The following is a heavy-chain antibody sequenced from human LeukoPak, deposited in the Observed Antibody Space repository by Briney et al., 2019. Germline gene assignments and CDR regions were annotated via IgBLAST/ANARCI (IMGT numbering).Heavy chain of an antibody. V-gene: IGHV4-34*01. Sequence: SSETLSLTCAVYGGSFSGYYWSWIRQPPGKGLEWIGEINHSGSTNYNPSLKSRVTISVDTSKNQFSLKLSSVTAADTAVYYCARGPAYGPLDYWGQGTLVTVSS. CDR2: INHSGST. J-gene: IGHJ4*02. D-gene: IGHD3-16*01. CDR1: GGSFSGYY. CDR3: ARGPAYGPLDY.